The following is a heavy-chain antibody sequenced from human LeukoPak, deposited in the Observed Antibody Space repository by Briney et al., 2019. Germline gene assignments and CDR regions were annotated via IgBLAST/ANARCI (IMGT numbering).Heavy chain of an antibody. CDR2: ISISGSTI. Sequence: GGSLRLSCAASGFAFSSYEMNLVRQAPGKGLEWVSYISISGSTIHYADSVKGRFTISRNNAKNALYLQMNSLRAEDMAVYYCARDRPRVGLDYWGQGTLVTVSS. CDR1: GFAFSSYE. D-gene: IGHD2-2*01. V-gene: IGHV3-48*03. CDR3: ARDRPRVGLDY. J-gene: IGHJ4*02.